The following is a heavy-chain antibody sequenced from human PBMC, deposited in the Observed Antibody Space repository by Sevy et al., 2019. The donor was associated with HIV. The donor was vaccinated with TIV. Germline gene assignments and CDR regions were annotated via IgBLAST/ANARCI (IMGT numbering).Heavy chain of an antibody. CDR1: GFTFSTFW. CDR3: AGARGVVGFDF. D-gene: IGHD2-21*01. V-gene: IGHV3-7*01. Sequence: GGSLRLSCAISGFTFSTFWMTWVRQVPGKGLEWVTNIKQDGSKKYYVESVKGRFTISRDNAKNALYLQMNSLRAEDAAVYHSAGARGVVGFDFWGQGTVVTVSS. CDR2: IKQDGSKK. J-gene: IGHJ3*01.